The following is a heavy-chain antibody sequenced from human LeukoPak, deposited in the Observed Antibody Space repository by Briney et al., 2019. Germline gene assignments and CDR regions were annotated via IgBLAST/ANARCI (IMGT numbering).Heavy chain of an antibody. CDR3: AGAPITPGEAQDIGPRTYYFGY. CDR1: GGSISSSNYY. J-gene: IGHJ4*02. D-gene: IGHD5-12*01. V-gene: IGHV4-39*07. CDR2: IYYSGNT. Sequence: PSETLSLTCTVPGGSISSSNYYWGWIRQPPGKGLEWIGSIYYSGNTHYNPSLKSRVTISVDTSKNQFSLKLSSVTAADTAVYYCAGAPITPGEAQDIGPRTYYFGYWGQGTLVTVSS.